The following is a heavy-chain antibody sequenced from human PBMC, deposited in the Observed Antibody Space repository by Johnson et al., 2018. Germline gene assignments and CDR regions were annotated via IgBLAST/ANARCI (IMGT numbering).Heavy chain of an antibody. D-gene: IGHD3-22*01. V-gene: IGHV3-53*01. Sequence: VQLVQSGGGLIQPGGSLRLSCEASGFTVSSNYMSWVRQAPGKGLEWVSYISSSGSTIYYADSVKGRFTISRDNSKNTLYLQMNSLRAEDTAVYYCAREFENSYVSSCYLYGMDVWGQVTTVTVSS. CDR1: GFTVSSNY. CDR3: AREFENSYVSSCYLYGMDV. CDR2: SSSGSTI. J-gene: IGHJ6*02.